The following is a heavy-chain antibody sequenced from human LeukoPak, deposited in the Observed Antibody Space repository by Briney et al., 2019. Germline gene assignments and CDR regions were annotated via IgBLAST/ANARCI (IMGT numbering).Heavy chain of an antibody. V-gene: IGHV3-74*01. CDR1: GFTFSSYW. Sequence: PGGSLRLSCAASGFTFSSYWMYWVRQAPGKGLVWVSRINSDGSSTSYADSVKGRFTISRDNSKNTLYLQMNSLRAEDTAVYYCAKLLSNSGRFLYWGQGTLVTVSS. J-gene: IGHJ4*02. CDR3: AKLLSNSGRFLY. D-gene: IGHD4-23*01. CDR2: INSDGSST.